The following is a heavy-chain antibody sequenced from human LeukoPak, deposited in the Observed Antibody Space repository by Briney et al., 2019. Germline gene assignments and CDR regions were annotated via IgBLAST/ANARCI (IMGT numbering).Heavy chain of an antibody. CDR3: ARDGQGITIFGVVPPESYFDY. CDR1: GGTFSSYA. J-gene: IGHJ4*02. CDR2: IIPLFGTA. Sequence: ASVKVSCKASGGTFSSYAISWVRQAPGQGLEWMGGIIPLFGTANYAQKFQGRVTITADESTSTAYMELSSLRSEDTAVYYCARDGQGITIFGVVPPESYFDYWGQGTLVTVSS. V-gene: IGHV1-69*13. D-gene: IGHD3-3*01.